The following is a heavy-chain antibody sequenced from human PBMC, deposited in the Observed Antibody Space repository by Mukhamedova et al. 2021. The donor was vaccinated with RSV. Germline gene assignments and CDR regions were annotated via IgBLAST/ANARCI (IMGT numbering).Heavy chain of an antibody. D-gene: IGHD3-3*01. V-gene: IGHV4-38-2*02. J-gene: IGHJ4*02. Sequence: EWIGSIYHSGSTYYNPSLKSRVTISVDTSKNQFSLKRSSVTAADTAVYYCSREEGAYDFWSGALPIGFDYLGQGTLVTGSS. CDR3: SREEGAYDFWSGALPIGFDY. CDR2: IYHSGST.